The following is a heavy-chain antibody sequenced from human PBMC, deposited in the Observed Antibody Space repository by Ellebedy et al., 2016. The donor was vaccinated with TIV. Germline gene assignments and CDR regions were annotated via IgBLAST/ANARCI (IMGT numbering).Heavy chain of an antibody. CDR2: INPDSGGT. D-gene: IGHD3-22*01. J-gene: IGHJ4*02. CDR3: ARNYDSSFDY. CDR1: GYTFTGYY. V-gene: IGHV1-2*04. Sequence: AASVKVSCKASGYTFTGYYMHWARQAPGQGLEWMGWINPDSGGTNYAQKFQGWVTMTRDTSISTAYMELSRLRSDDTAVYYCARNYDSSFDYWGQGTLVTVSS.